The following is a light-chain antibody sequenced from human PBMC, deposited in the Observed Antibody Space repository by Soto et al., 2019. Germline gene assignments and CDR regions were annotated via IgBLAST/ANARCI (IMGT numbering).Light chain of an antibody. V-gene: IGKV3-20*01. CDR3: QHYGSALFT. J-gene: IGKJ3*01. CDR2: GAS. CDR1: QSFSSSY. Sequence: EIVLTQSRGSLSLSPGERATLSCRASQSFSSSYLAWYQQKPGQAPRILIYGASSRATGIPDRFSGSGSGTDFTLTISSLEPEDFALYYCQHYGSALFTFGPGTKVDVK.